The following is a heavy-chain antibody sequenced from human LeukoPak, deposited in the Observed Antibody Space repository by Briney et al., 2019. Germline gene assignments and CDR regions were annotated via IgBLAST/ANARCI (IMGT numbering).Heavy chain of an antibody. CDR2: IYYTGST. CDR1: GGSISSSY. V-gene: IGHV4-59*01. D-gene: IGHD4-17*01. J-gene: IGHJ2*01. CDR3: ARDYGDIPPDWYYDL. Sequence: SETLSLTCTVSGGSISSSYWSWIRQPPGKGLGWIGYIYYTGSTTYNPSLKSRVTISVDTSENQFSLKLRSVTAADTAVYYCARDYGDIPPDWYYDLWGRGTLVTVSS.